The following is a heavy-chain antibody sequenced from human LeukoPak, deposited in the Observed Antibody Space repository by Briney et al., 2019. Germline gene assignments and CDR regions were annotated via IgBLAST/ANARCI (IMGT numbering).Heavy chain of an antibody. V-gene: IGHV1-3*01. Sequence: VEWMGWINAGNGNTKYSQKFQGRVTITRDTSASTAYMELSSLRSEDTAVYYCARDQGGFDYWGQGTLVTVSS. D-gene: IGHD3-16*01. J-gene: IGHJ4*02. CDR2: INAGNGNT. CDR3: ARDQGGFDY.